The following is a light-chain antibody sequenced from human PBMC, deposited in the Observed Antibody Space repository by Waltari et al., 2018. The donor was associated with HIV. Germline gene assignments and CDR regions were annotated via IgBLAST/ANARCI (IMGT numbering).Light chain of an antibody. CDR2: QDS. CDR1: KLGDKY. V-gene: IGLV3-1*01. Sequence: SYELTQPPSVSVSPGQTASITCSGDKLGDKYACWYQKNPGQSPVLVIYQDSKRPSVIPERFSGSNSGNTATLTISGTQAMDEADYYCQAWDSSTVVFGGGTKLTVL. CDR3: QAWDSSTVV. J-gene: IGLJ2*01.